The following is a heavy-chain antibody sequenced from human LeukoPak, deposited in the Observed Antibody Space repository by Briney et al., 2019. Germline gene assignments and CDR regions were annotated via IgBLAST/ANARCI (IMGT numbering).Heavy chain of an antibody. CDR2: TYYKSKWYS. J-gene: IGHJ3*02. Sequence: SQTLSLTCAISGDNVSSNSSTWNWIRQSPSRGLEWLGRTYYKSKWYSDYAVSVKSRITINSDTSKNHFSLQLNSVTPEDTAVYYCARVSSPWSPRDAFDIWGQGTMVTVSS. CDR1: GDNVSSNSST. D-gene: IGHD1-26*01. CDR3: ARVSSPWSPRDAFDI. V-gene: IGHV6-1*01.